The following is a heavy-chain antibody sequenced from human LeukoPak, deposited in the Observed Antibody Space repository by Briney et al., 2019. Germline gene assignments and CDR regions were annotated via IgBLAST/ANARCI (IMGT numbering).Heavy chain of an antibody. Sequence: SETLSLTCTVSAGSFISSSQHWGWIRQSPGKGLEWIGTGYYGRTTYYNPSLDGRVTISLDTSANHFSLQLNSVTAADTAVYYCVRHDGRGGATMGAFDSWSQGSLVTVSS. J-gene: IGHJ5*01. D-gene: IGHD5-12*01. CDR3: VRHDGRGGATMGAFDS. V-gene: IGHV4-39*01. CDR2: GYYGRTT. CDR1: AGSFISSSQH.